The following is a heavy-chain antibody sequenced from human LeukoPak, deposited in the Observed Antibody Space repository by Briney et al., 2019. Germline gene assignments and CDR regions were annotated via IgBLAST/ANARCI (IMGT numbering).Heavy chain of an antibody. Sequence: GGSLRLSCAASGFTFSSCAMTWVRQAPGKGLEWVAVISDDGRNKYYADSVRGRFTISRDNSNNMLYLQMNNLRPEDTAVYHCAKDADTATIIYWYFDLWGRGTLVTVSS. CDR2: ISDDGRNK. CDR1: GFTFSSCA. CDR3: AKDADTATIIYWYFDL. J-gene: IGHJ2*01. D-gene: IGHD5-18*01. V-gene: IGHV3-30*18.